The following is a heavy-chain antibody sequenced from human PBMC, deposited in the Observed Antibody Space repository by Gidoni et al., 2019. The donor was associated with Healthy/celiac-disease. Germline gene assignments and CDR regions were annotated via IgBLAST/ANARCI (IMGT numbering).Heavy chain of an antibody. CDR3: AREPIGYCSSTSCYSWFDP. J-gene: IGHJ5*02. CDR2: IWYDGSNK. D-gene: IGHD2-2*01. V-gene: IGHV3-33*01. Sequence: QVQLVESGGGVVQPGRSLRLSCAASGFTFSSYGMHWVRPAPGKGLEWVAVIWYDGSNKYYADSVKGRFTISRDNSKNTLYLKMNSLRAEDTAVYYCAREPIGYCSSTSCYSWFDPWGQGTLVTVSS. CDR1: GFTFSSYG.